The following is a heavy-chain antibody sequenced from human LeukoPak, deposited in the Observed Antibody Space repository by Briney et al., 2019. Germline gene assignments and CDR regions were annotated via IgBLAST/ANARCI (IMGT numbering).Heavy chain of an antibody. CDR1: GGTFSSYA. D-gene: IGHD6-13*01. CDR3: ARARREQQLGYYYYGMDV. Sequence: ASVKVSCKASGGTFSSYAISWVRQAPGQGLEWMGGNIPIFGTANYAQKFQGRVTITADESTSTAYMELSSLRSEDTAVYYCARARREQQLGYYYYGMDVWGQGTTVTVSS. CDR2: NIPIFGTA. V-gene: IGHV1-69*13. J-gene: IGHJ6*02.